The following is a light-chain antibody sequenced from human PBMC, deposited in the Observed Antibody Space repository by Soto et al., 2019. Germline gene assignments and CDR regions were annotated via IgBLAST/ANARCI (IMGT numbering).Light chain of an antibody. V-gene: IGKV3-15*01. Sequence: EIVLTQSPGTLSVSPGERATLSCRASQSVSSNVAWYQQIPGQTPRLLIYGASTRATTIPVRFSGSGSGTEFTLTISSLQSEDFAVYYCHQYDDGPYTFGQGTKVDIK. CDR2: GAS. J-gene: IGKJ2*01. CDR1: QSVSSN. CDR3: HQYDDGPYT.